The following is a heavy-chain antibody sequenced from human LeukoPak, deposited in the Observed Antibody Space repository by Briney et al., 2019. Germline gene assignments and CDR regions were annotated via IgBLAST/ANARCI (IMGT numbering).Heavy chain of an antibody. Sequence: SETLSPTCTVSGGSISSSSYYWGWIRQPPGKGLEWIGSIYYSGSTYYNPSLKSRVTISVDTSKNQFSLKLSSVTAADTAVYYCARPTYSSGWYRPDYFDYWGQGTLVTVSS. J-gene: IGHJ4*02. D-gene: IGHD6-19*01. V-gene: IGHV4-39*01. CDR1: GGSISSSSYY. CDR3: ARPTYSSGWYRPDYFDY. CDR2: IYYSGST.